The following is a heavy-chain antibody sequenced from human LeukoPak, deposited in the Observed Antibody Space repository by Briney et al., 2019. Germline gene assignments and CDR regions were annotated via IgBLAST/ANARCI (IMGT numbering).Heavy chain of an antibody. Sequence: GASVKVSCKASGGTFSSYAISWVRQAPGQGLEWMGGIIPIFGTANYAQKFQGRVTITADESTSTAYMELSSLRSEDTAVYYCASARGIAAAGNSFDYWGQGTLVTVSS. J-gene: IGHJ4*02. CDR1: GGTFSSYA. V-gene: IGHV1-69*01. CDR2: IIPIFGTA. D-gene: IGHD6-13*01. CDR3: ASARGIAAAGNSFDY.